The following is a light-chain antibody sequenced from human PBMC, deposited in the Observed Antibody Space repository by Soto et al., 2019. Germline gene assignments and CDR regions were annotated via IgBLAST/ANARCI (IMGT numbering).Light chain of an antibody. V-gene: IGLV2-8*01. CDR3: AAWDDSLRGWV. J-gene: IGLJ3*02. CDR2: RNY. Sequence: QSALTQPPSASGSPGQSVTISCTGTSSDVGGYNYVSWYQQHPGKAPKLLMYRNYQRPSGVPDRFSGSKSGTSASLAISGLRSEDEADYYCAAWDDSLRGWVFGGGTKLTVL. CDR1: SSDVGGYNY.